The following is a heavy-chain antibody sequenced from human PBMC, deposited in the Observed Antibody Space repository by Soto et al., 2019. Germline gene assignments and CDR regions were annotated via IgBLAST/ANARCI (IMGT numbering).Heavy chain of an antibody. CDR1: GDSISSGDYY. CDR2: IYYSGST. V-gene: IGHV4-30-4*01. Sequence: QVQLQESGPGLVKPSQTLSLTCTVSGDSISSGDYYWSWIRQPPGKGLEWIGYIYYSGSTYYNPSVKSRVTISVDTSKNQFSLKLSSVTAADTAVYYCARAMTTPSSLNYYGMDVWGQGTTVTVSS. D-gene: IGHD4-4*01. CDR3: ARAMTTPSSLNYYGMDV. J-gene: IGHJ6*02.